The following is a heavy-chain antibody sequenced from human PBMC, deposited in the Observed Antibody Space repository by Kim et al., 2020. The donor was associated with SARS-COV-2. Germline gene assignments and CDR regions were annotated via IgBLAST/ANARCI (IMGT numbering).Heavy chain of an antibody. CDR2: IKSKADGGTT. CDR1: GFTFSNAW. V-gene: IGHV3-15*01. J-gene: IGHJ4*02. CDR3: TMKGSGSWMVGFDY. Sequence: GGSLRLSCAASGFTFSNAWMSWVRQAPGKGLEWVGRIKSKADGGTTDYAAPVRGRFTISRDDSKNTLYLQRNSMKTEDTAVYYCTMKGSGSWMVGFDYWGEGTLGTVSP. D-gene: IGHD3-10*01.